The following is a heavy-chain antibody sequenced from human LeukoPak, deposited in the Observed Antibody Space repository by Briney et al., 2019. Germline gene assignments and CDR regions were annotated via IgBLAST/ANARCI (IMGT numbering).Heavy chain of an antibody. V-gene: IGHV4-59*01. Sequence: SETLSLTCTVSGGSISSYYWSWIRQPPGKGLEWIGYIYYSGSTNYNPSLKSRVTISVDTSKNQFSLKLSSVTAADTAVYYCARDQGEYYDSSGYSPYNWFDPWGQGTLVTVSS. J-gene: IGHJ5*02. D-gene: IGHD3-22*01. CDR3: ARDQGEYYDSSGYSPYNWFDP. CDR1: GGSISSYY. CDR2: IYYSGST.